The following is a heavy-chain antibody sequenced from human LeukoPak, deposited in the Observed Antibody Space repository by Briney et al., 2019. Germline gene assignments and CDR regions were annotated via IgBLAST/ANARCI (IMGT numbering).Heavy chain of an antibody. CDR1: GFTFSSYG. Sequence: KPGRSLRLSCAASGFTFSSYGMHWVRQAPGKGLEWVSYVSSSSSYTNYADSVKGRFTISRDNAKNSLYLQMNSLRAEDTAVYYCARVARSYYDILTGYSNDAFDIWGQGTMVTVSS. CDR3: ARVARSYYDILTGYSNDAFDI. V-gene: IGHV3-21*05. J-gene: IGHJ3*02. D-gene: IGHD3-9*01. CDR2: VSSSSSYT.